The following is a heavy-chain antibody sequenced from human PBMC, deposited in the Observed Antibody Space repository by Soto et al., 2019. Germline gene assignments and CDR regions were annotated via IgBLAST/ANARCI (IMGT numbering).Heavy chain of an antibody. V-gene: IGHV3-23*01. CDR1: GFTFSSYA. CDR3: AKKLRPIVSGMDV. J-gene: IGHJ6*02. CDR2: ISGSGGST. Sequence: EVQLLESGGGLVQPGGSLRLSCAASGFTFSSYARSWVRQAPGKGLEWVSAISGSGGSTYYADSVKGRFTISRDNSKNTLYLQMNSLRAEDTAVYYCAKKLRPIVSGMDVWGQGTTVTVSS. D-gene: IGHD2-21*01.